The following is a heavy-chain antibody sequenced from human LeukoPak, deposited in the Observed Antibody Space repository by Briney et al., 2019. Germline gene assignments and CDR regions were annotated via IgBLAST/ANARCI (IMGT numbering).Heavy chain of an antibody. CDR2: ISGSGGST. V-gene: IGHV3-23*01. CDR3: AKKNADFWSGYDDYYYYYMDV. J-gene: IGHJ6*03. D-gene: IGHD3-3*01. Sequence: GGSLRLSCAASGFTFSSYAMSWVRQAPGKGLEWVSAISGSGGSTYYAASVKGRFTISRDNSKNTLFLQMNSLRAEDTAVYYCAKKNADFWSGYDDYYYYYMDVWGKGTTVTVSS. CDR1: GFTFSSYA.